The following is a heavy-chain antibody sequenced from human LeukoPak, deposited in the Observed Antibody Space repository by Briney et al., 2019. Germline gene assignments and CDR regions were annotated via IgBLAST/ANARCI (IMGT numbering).Heavy chain of an antibody. CDR3: ARMSSSGHYFDY. D-gene: IGHD6-19*01. CDR1: GFTFSNYS. Sequence: PGGSLRLSCAASGFTFSNYSMNWVRQAPGKGLEWVSSISSSSSYIYYADSVKGRFTISRDNAKNSLYLQTNSLRAEDTAVYYCARMSSSGHYFDYWGQGTLVTVSS. V-gene: IGHV3-21*01. CDR2: ISSSSSYI. J-gene: IGHJ4*02.